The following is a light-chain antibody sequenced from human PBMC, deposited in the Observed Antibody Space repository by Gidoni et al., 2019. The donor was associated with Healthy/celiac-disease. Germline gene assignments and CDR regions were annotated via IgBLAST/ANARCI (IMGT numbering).Light chain of an antibody. J-gene: IGKJ2*01. CDR1: QSVSSY. CDR3: QQRSNWLYT. CDR2: DAS. V-gene: IGKV3-11*01. Sequence: EIVLTQSPATLSLSPGERATLSCRASQSVSSYLAWYQPKPGQAPMRLIYDASNRATGIPARFSGSGSGTDFTLTISSLEPEDFAVYYCQQRSNWLYTFGQGTKLEIK.